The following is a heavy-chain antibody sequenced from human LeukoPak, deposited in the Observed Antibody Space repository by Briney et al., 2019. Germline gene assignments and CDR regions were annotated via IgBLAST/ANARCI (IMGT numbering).Heavy chain of an antibody. J-gene: IGHJ6*02. CDR1: GYSFTSYW. D-gene: IGHD4-11*01. CDR2: IYPGDSDT. CDR3: ARHAYSSYGYYYYGMDV. V-gene: IGHV5-51*01. Sequence: GESLKISCKGSGYSFTSYWIGWVRQMPGKGLEWMGIIYPGDSDTRYSPSFQGQVTISADKSISTAYLQWSSPKASDTAMYYCARHAYSSYGYYYYGMDVWGQGTTVTVSS.